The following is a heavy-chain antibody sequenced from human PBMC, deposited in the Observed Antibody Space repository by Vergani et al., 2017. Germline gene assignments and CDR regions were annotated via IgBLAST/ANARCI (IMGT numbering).Heavy chain of an antibody. V-gene: IGHV4-59*08. CDR2: IYYSGST. CDR1: GGSISSYY. D-gene: IGHD4-23*01. J-gene: IGHJ4*02. CDR3: ARRGRYGGNYDY. Sequence: QVQLQESGPGLVKPSETLSLTCTVSGGSISSYYWSWIRQPPGKGLEWIGYIYYSGSTNYNPSLKSRVTISVDTSKNQFSLKLSSVTAADTAVYYCARRGRYGGNYDYWGQGTLVTVSS.